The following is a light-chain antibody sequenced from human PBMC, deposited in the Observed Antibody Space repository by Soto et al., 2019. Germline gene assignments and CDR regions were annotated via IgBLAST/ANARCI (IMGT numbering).Light chain of an antibody. CDR1: QSVSTR. Sequence: DIQMTQSPSSLSASVGDRVTIICRASQSVSTRLAWYQQKPGKAPKLLIYKASTLESGVPSRFSGSGSETEFTLTISSLQPDDFVTYYCQHYNTYPYTFGQGTKVDIK. CDR3: QHYNTYPYT. CDR2: KAS. V-gene: IGKV1-5*03. J-gene: IGKJ2*01.